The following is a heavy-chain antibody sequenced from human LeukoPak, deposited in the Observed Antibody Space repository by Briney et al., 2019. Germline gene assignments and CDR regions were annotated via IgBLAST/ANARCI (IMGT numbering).Heavy chain of an antibody. J-gene: IGHJ4*02. CDR1: GFTFSSYS. V-gene: IGHV3-48*01. CDR3: AKDRFRTVTTPWDY. D-gene: IGHD4-17*01. CDR2: ISSSSSTI. Sequence: GGSLRLSCAASGFTFSSYSMNWVRQAPGKGLEWVSYISSSSSTIYYADSVKGRFTISRDNSKNTLYLQMNSLRAEDTAVYYCAKDRFRTVTTPWDYWGQGTLVTVSS.